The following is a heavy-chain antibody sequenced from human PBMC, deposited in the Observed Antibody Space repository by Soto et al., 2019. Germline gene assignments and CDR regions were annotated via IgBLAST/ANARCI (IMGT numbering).Heavy chain of an antibody. Sequence: PGGSLRLSCAASGFTVSSNYMGWVRQAPGKGLEWVSVIYSGGSTYYADSVKGRFTISRDNSKNTLYLQMNSLRAEDTAVYYCASVVDTAMVTADYWGQGTLVTVSS. CDR2: IYSGGST. CDR3: ASVVDTAMVTADY. D-gene: IGHD5-18*01. CDR1: GFTVSSNY. J-gene: IGHJ4*02. V-gene: IGHV3-53*01.